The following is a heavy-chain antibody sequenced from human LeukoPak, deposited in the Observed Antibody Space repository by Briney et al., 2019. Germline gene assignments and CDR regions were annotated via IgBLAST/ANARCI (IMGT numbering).Heavy chain of an antibody. V-gene: IGHV4-31*03. CDR1: GGSISSGGYY. J-gene: IGHJ4*02. Sequence: SETLSLTCTVAGGSISSGGYYWSWIRQHPGKGLEWIGYIYCSGSTYYNPSLKSRVTISVDTSKNQFSLKLSSVTAADTAVYYCARVRRPVGATSPFDYWGQGTLVTVSS. CDR2: IYCSGST. CDR3: ARVRRPVGATSPFDY. D-gene: IGHD1-26*01.